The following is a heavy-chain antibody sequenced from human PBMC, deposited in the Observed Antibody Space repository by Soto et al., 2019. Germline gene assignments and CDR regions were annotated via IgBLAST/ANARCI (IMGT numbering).Heavy chain of an antibody. CDR3: ARDVTRRYCSGGSCPPLGAFDI. Sequence: PSETLSLTCTFSGGSISSGGYYWNWIRQHPGKGLEWIGDIYYTGSTYYNPSLKSRVTISVDTSKNQFSLKLSSVTAADTAVYYCARDVTRRYCSGGSCPPLGAFDIWGQGTMVTVSS. V-gene: IGHV4-31*03. D-gene: IGHD2-15*01. J-gene: IGHJ3*02. CDR1: GGSISSGGYY. CDR2: IYYTGST.